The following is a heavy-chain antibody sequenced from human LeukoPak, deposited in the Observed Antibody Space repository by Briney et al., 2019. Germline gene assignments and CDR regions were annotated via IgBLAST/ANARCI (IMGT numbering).Heavy chain of an antibody. CDR3: ARGIYGSGSYSPRYYMDV. J-gene: IGHJ6*03. CDR2: ISGSGGST. V-gene: IGHV3-23*01. D-gene: IGHD3-10*01. Sequence: GGSLRLSCAASGFTFSSYAMSWVRQAPGKGLEWVSAISGSGGSTYYADSVKGRFTISRDNSKNTLYLQMNSLRAEDTAVYYCARGIYGSGSYSPRYYMDVWGKGTTVTVSS. CDR1: GFTFSSYA.